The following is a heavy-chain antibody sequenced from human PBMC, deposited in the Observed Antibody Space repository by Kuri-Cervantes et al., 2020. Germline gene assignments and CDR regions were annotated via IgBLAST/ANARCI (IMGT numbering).Heavy chain of an antibody. D-gene: IGHD3-10*01. CDR3: ARGGIMVRGVFKSVSGMDV. CDR1: GYTFTSYG. Sequence: ASVKVSCKASGYTFTSYGISWVRQAPGQGLEWMGWISAYNGNTNYAQKLQGRVTMTRDTSISTAYMELSGLTSEDTAVYYCARGGIMVRGVFKSVSGMDVWGQGTTVTVSS. J-gene: IGHJ6*02. V-gene: IGHV1-18*01. CDR2: ISAYNGNT.